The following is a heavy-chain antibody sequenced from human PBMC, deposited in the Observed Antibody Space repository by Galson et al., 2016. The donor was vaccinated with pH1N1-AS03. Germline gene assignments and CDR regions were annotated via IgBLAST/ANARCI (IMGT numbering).Heavy chain of an antibody. CDR1: GYDFINYW. CDR2: IDPRDSDT. CDR3: ARHRQSETYSEAFDI. D-gene: IGHD2-15*01. Sequence: QSGAEVKKPGESLKISCKASGYDFINYWIGWVRQMPGRGLEWMGVIDPRDSDTRYSPSFQGQVTISADKSITTAHLQWDSLKAPDTGMYFCARHRQSETYSEAFDIWGQGTMVTVSS. V-gene: IGHV5-51*01. J-gene: IGHJ3*02.